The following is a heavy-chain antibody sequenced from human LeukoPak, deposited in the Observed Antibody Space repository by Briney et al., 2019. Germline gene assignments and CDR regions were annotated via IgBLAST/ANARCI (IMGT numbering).Heavy chain of an antibody. J-gene: IGHJ3*02. Sequence: TSETLSLTCTVSGGSISSSSYYWGWIRQPPGKGLEWIGSIYYSGSTYYNPSLKSRVTISVDTSKNQFSLKLSSVTAADTTVYYCARPYSSSWSISVDAFDIWGQGTMVTVSS. CDR2: IYYSGST. V-gene: IGHV4-39*01. D-gene: IGHD6-13*01. CDR1: GGSISSSSYY. CDR3: ARPYSSSWSISVDAFDI.